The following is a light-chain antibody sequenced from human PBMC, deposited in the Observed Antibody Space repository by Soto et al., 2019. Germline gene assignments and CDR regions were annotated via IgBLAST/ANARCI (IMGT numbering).Light chain of an antibody. Sequence: QSVLAQPPSVSGATRQRVTSSCTRSSSKIGAGYGVHWYQQLPGTAPKLLIYGNSNRPSGVPDRFSGSKSGTSASLAITGLQAEDEADYHCQSYDSSLSGWVFGGGTKLTVL. J-gene: IGLJ3*02. CDR3: QSYDSSLSGWV. CDR1: SSKIGAGYG. CDR2: GNS. V-gene: IGLV1-40*01.